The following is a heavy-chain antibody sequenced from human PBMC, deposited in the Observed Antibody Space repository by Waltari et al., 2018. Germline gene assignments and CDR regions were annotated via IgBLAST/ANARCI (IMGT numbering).Heavy chain of an antibody. Sequence: QVQLQESGPGLVKPSETLSLTCTVSGGSISSYYWSWIRQPPGKGLEWIGYIYYSGSTNYNPSLKSRVTISVDTSKNQFSLKLSSVTAADTAVYYCASSLRSYYTGDYWGQGTLVTVSS. CDR2: IYYSGST. D-gene: IGHD3-10*01. V-gene: IGHV4-59*12. CDR1: GGSISSYY. CDR3: ASSLRSYYTGDY. J-gene: IGHJ4*02.